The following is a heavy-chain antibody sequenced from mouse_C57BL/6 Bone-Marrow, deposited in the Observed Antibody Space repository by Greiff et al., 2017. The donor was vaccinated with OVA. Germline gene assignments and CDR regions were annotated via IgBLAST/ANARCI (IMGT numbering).Heavy chain of an antibody. Sequence: VQVVESGPELVKPGASVKISCKASGYAFSSSWMNWVKQRPGKGLEWIGRIYPGDGDTNYNGKFKGKATLTADKSSSTAYMQLSSLPSEDSAVYFCARDGNYLFDYWGQGTTLTVSS. CDR1: GYAFSSSW. CDR2: IYPGDGDT. CDR3: ARDGNYLFDY. D-gene: IGHD2-1*01. J-gene: IGHJ2*01. V-gene: IGHV1-82*01.